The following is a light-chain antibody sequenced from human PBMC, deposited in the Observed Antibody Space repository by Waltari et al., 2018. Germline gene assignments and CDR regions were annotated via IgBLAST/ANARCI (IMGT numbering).Light chain of an antibody. J-gene: IGKJ2*01. CDR2: FGS. CDR3: QLSYTTPHT. CDR1: QDITSY. V-gene: IGKV1-39*01. Sequence: DIQMTQSPSSLSTSVGDRVTISCRASQDITSYVNWYQQKAGKAPKLLITFGSTLQSGVSSRFSGSGSGTDFTLTITNVQPEDSAYYYCQLSYTTPHTFGQGTKVEIK.